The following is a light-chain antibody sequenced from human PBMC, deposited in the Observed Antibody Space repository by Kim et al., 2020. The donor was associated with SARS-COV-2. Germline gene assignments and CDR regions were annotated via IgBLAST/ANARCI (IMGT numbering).Light chain of an antibody. CDR1: QSVSSSY. CDR3: QQYGSSLYT. CDR2: GAS. Sequence: EIVLTQSPGTLSLSPGERATLSCRASQSVSSSYLVWYQQKPGQAPRLLIYGASSRATGIPDRFSGSGSGTDFTLTISRLEPEDFAVYYCQQYGSSLYTFGQGTKLEI. J-gene: IGKJ2*01. V-gene: IGKV3-20*01.